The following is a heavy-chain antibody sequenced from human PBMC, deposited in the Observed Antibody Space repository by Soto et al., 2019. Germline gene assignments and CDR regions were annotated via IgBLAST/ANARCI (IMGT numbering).Heavy chain of an antibody. V-gene: IGHV3-30*18. CDR1: TFTFSNFG. Sequence: QVQLVESGGGVVQPGRSLRLSCAASTFTFSNFGMNWVRQAPGKGLESVAVISFDGSKKYYAASVKGRFTISRDNSKNTLYLEMNSLRPEGTAFYYCANDSGDCAGCLDYWGRGTLVTVSS. CDR3: ANDSGDCAGCLDY. CDR2: ISFDGSKK. D-gene: IGHD2-21*02. J-gene: IGHJ4*02.